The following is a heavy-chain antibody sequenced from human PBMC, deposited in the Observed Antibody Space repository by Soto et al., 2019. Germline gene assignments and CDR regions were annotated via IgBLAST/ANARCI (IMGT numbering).Heavy chain of an antibody. V-gene: IGHV3-23*01. J-gene: IGHJ4*02. CDR1: GFTFSSYA. Sequence: GGSLRLSCAASGFTFSSYAMSWVRQAPGKGLEWVSAISGSGGSTYYADSVKGRFTISRDNSKNTLYLQMNSLRAEDTAVYYCAKDCLGSSRSRIVGYYFDYWGQGTLVTVSS. D-gene: IGHD6-6*01. CDR3: AKDCLGSSRSRIVGYYFDY. CDR2: ISGSGGST.